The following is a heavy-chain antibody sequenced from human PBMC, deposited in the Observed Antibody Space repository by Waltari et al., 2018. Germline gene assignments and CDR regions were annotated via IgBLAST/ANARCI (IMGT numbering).Heavy chain of an antibody. D-gene: IGHD4-17*01. V-gene: IGHV3-21*01. CDR3: AKGDTLTTRFFDP. J-gene: IGHJ5*02. CDR1: GFSFKSYT. CDR2: INYNGNYK. Sequence: EVQLVESGGGLVKPGGSLRLSCAASGFSFKSYTMIWVRQAPGKGLEWVSSINYNGNYKYYADSVTGRFTISRDSATNSLYLQMTNLRVEDTAVYYCAKGDTLTTRFFDPWGQGTLVTVSS.